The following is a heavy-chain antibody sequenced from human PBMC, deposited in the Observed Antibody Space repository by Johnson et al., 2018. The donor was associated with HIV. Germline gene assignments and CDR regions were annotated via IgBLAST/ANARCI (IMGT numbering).Heavy chain of an antibody. D-gene: IGHD6-6*01. CDR2: IYSGGST. V-gene: IGHV3-66*01. CDR3: ARSQPEEYSSSSDAFDI. Sequence: VHLVESGGCVVRPGGSRRLSCAASGFTFDDYGMTWVRQAPGKGLEWVSVIYSGGSTYYADSVKGRFTISRDNSKNTLYLQMNSLRAEDTAVYYCARSQPEEYSSSSDAFDIWGQGTMVTVSS. J-gene: IGHJ3*02. CDR1: GFTFDDYG.